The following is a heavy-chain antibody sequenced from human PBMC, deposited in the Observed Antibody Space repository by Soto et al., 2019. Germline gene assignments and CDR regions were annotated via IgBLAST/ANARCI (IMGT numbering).Heavy chain of an antibody. D-gene: IGHD3-22*01. V-gene: IGHV3-21*01. CDR1: GFTFSSYS. Sequence: EVQLVESGGGLVKPGGSLRLSCAASGFTFSSYSMNWVRQAPGKGLEWVSSISSSSSYIYYADSVKGRFTISRDNAKNSPYLQMNSLRAEDTAVYLCARAPYYYDSRGYYAYWGQGTLVTVSS. CDR2: ISSSSSYI. CDR3: ARAPYYYDSRGYYAY. J-gene: IGHJ4*02.